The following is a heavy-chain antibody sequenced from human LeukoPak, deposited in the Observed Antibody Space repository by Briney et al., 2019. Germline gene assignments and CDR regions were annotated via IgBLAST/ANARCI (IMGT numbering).Heavy chain of an antibody. V-gene: IGHV3-20*04. CDR1: GFTFDDYG. Sequence: GGSLRLSCAASGFTFDDYGMSWVRQAPGKGLEWVSGINWNGGSTGYADSVKGRFTISRDNAKNSLYLQMNSLRAEDTALYYCARGLTCYDSSGYFPWDYFDYWGQGTLVTVSS. CDR2: INWNGGST. CDR3: ARGLTCYDSSGYFPWDYFDY. D-gene: IGHD3-22*01. J-gene: IGHJ4*02.